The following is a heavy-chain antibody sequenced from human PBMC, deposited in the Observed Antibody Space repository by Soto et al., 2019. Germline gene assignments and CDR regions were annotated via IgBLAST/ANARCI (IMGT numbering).Heavy chain of an antibody. CDR1: SDSITNYY. D-gene: IGHD2-15*01. V-gene: IGHV4-59*01. Sequence: QVQLQESGPGLVKPSETLSLTCTVSSDSITNYYWSWIRQSPGKGLEWIGYIHDSGRSNYNPSLKGRVRLSVATSKKQCSLNLSSVTAADTAVYYCARVGGTRGWYWGQGTLVTVSS. CDR3: ARVGGTRGWY. J-gene: IGHJ4*02. CDR2: IHDSGRS.